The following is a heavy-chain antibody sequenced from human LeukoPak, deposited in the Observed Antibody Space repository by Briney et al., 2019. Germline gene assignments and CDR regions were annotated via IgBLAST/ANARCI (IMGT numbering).Heavy chain of an antibody. V-gene: IGHV1-2*02. CDR1: GYTFTGYY. D-gene: IGHD2-15*01. J-gene: IGHJ4*02. Sequence: ASVKVSCKASGYTFTGYYMHWVRQAPGQGLEWMGWINSNSGGTNYAQKFQGRITLTRDTSISTVYMELRGLNSDDTAVYYCARGRHCSGGSCYLDYWGQGTLLTVSS. CDR3: ARGRHCSGGSCYLDY. CDR2: INSNSGGT.